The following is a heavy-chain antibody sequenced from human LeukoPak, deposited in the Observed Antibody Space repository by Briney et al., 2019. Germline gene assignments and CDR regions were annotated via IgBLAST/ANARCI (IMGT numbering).Heavy chain of an antibody. D-gene: IGHD3-10*01. V-gene: IGHV3-53*01. CDR2: LYNGGAT. Sequence: GGSLRLSCAASGFTVSSSFMSWGRQAPGKGLEWVSVLYNGGATYYVDSVKGRFTISRDNSKNTLYLQMNSLRAEHTAVYYCARDRGGDYWYFDLWGRGTLATVSS. J-gene: IGHJ2*01. CDR3: ARDRGGDYWYFDL. CDR1: GFTVSSSF.